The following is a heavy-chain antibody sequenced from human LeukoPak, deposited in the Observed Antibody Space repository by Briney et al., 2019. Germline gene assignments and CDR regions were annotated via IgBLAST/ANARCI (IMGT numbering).Heavy chain of an antibody. J-gene: IGHJ4*02. D-gene: IGHD6-19*01. Sequence: TGGSLGLSCAASGFTFSNAWMSWVRQAPGKGLEWVGRIKSKTDGGTTDYAAPVKGRFTISRDDSKNTLYLQMNSLKTEDTAVYYCTTDPPPYSSDRTFDYWGQGTLVTVSS. V-gene: IGHV3-15*01. CDR1: GFTFSNAW. CDR2: IKSKTDGGTT. CDR3: TTDPPPYSSDRTFDY.